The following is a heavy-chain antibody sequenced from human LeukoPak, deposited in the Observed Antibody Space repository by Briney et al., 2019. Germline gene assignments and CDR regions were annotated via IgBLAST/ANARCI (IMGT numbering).Heavy chain of an antibody. V-gene: IGHV3-30*04. D-gene: IGHD3-9*01. CDR2: ISYDGSNK. J-gene: IGHJ3*02. CDR3: ARSGPLRYFDWLLNAAFDI. Sequence: GRSLRLSCAASGFTFSSYAMHWVRQAPGKGLEWVAVISYDGSNKYYADSVKGRFTISRDNSKNTLYLQMNSLRAEDTAVYYCARSGPLRYFDWLLNAAFDIWGQGTMVTVSS. CDR1: GFTFSSYA.